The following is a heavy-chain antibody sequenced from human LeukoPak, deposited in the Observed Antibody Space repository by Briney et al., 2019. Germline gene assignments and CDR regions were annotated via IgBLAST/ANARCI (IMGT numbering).Heavy chain of an antibody. J-gene: IGHJ2*01. CDR2: IYTSGSI. CDR1: GGAISSYY. CDR3: ARVTGSSWSYWYFDL. Sequence: PSETPSLTCTVSGGAISSYYLSWIRQPPRKGPELIGRIYTSGSINYNPSLKSRVTMSVDTSKNQFSLKLNSVTAADTAVYFCARVTGSSWSYWYFDLWGRGTLVTVSS. D-gene: IGHD6-13*01. V-gene: IGHV4-4*07.